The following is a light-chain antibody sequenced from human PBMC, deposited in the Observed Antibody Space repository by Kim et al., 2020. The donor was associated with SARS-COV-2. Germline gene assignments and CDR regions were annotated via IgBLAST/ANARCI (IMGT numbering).Light chain of an antibody. CDR3: ATWDDSLSAWV. V-gene: IGLV1-47*01. J-gene: IGLJ3*02. Sequence: ELTQPPSASGTPGQRVTISCSGSSSNIEANFVFWYQHLPGTAPRLLIYRNDQRPSGVPDRFSGSKSGTSASLAISGLRSEDEADFYCATWDDSLSAWV. CDR1: SSNIEANF. CDR2: RND.